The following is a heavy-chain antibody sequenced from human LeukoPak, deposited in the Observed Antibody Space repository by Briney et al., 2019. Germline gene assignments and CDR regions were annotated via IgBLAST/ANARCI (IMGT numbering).Heavy chain of an antibody. V-gene: IGHV4-59*01. CDR2: IYYSGST. CDR1: GGSISSYY. J-gene: IGHJ4*02. D-gene: IGHD5-18*01. CDR3: ARYSKTRGYSYGFDY. Sequence: HPSETLSLTYTVSGGSISSYYWSWIRQPPGKGLEWIGYIYYSGSTNYNPSLKSRVTISVDTSKNQFSLKLSSVTAADTAVYYCARYSKTRGYSYGFDYWGQGTLVTVSS.